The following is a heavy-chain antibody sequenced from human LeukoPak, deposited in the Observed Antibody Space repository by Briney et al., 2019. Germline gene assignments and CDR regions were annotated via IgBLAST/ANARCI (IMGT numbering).Heavy chain of an antibody. CDR3: AREGSCSRGTCYLGFGYFDY. CDR1: GGSFSGYY. J-gene: IGHJ4*02. V-gene: IGHV4-59*12. D-gene: IGHD2-15*01. Sequence: SETLSLTCAVYGGSFSGYYWSWIRQPPGKGLEWIGYISDSGSTNYNPSLKGRVTISVDTSKNQLSLKLSSVTAADTAVYYCAREGSCSRGTCYLGFGYFDYWGQGTLVTVSS. CDR2: ISDSGST.